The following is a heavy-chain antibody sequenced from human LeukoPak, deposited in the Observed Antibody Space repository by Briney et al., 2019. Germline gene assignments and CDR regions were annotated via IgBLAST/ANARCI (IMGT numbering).Heavy chain of an antibody. Sequence: GGSLRLSCAASGFTFSSYEMNWVRQAPGKGLEWIPYISSGGSTIYYTDSVKGRFTISRDNAKNSLYLQMNSLRAEDTAVYYCARDQGSRIQLWYEGFDYWGQGTLVTVSS. CDR3: ARDQGSRIQLWYEGFDY. D-gene: IGHD5-18*01. V-gene: IGHV3-48*03. J-gene: IGHJ4*02. CDR2: ISSGGSTI. CDR1: GFTFSSYE.